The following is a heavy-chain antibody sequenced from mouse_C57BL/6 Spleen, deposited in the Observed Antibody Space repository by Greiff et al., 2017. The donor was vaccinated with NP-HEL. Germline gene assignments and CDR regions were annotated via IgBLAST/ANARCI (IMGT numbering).Heavy chain of an antibody. CDR3: ARRDYYGFYAMDY. Sequence: QVHVKQSGPGLVAPSQSLSITCTVSGFSLTSYGVDWVRQSPGKGLEWLGVIWGVGSTNYNSALKSRLSISKDNSKSQVFLKMNSLQTDDTAMYYCARRDYYGFYAMDYWGQGTSVTVSS. D-gene: IGHD1-2*01. V-gene: IGHV2-6*01. CDR1: GFSLTSYG. J-gene: IGHJ4*01. CDR2: IWGVGST.